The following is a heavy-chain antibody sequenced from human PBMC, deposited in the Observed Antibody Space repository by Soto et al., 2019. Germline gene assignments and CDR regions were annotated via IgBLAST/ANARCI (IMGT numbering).Heavy chain of an antibody. CDR3: ARIPKGGWSLYYYGMDV. Sequence: SETLSLTCTVSGGSISSGGYYWSWIRQHPGKGLEWIGYIYYSGSTYYNPSLKSRVTISVDTSKNQFSLKLSSVTAADTAVYYCARIPKGGWSLYYYGMDVWGQGTTVTVSS. CDR1: GGSISSGGYY. V-gene: IGHV4-31*03. D-gene: IGHD6-19*01. J-gene: IGHJ6*02. CDR2: IYYSGST.